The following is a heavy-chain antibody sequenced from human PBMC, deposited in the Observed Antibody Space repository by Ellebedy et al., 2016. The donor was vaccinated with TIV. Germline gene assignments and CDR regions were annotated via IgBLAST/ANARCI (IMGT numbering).Heavy chain of an antibody. CDR3: ARDTAPALSPATYIVVVPAASFDY. Sequence: ASVKVSXKASGYTFTSYGISWVRQAPGQGLEWMGWISAYNGNTNYAQKLQGRVTMTTDTSTSTAYMELRSLRSDDTAVYYCARDTAPALSPATYIVVVPAASFDYWGQGTLVTVSS. CDR2: ISAYNGNT. D-gene: IGHD2-2*01. CDR1: GYTFTSYG. J-gene: IGHJ4*02. V-gene: IGHV1-18*04.